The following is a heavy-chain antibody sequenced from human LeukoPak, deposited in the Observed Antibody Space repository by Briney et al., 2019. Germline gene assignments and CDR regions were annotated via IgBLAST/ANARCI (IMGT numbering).Heavy chain of an antibody. V-gene: IGHV4-59*01. J-gene: IGHJ6*03. D-gene: IGHD1-1*01. CDR3: ARVPYNWNDFGIYYYYMDV. CDR1: GGSISSYY. CDR2: IYYSGST. Sequence: ASETLSLTCTVSGGSISSYYWSWIRQPPGKGLEWIGYIYYSGSTNYNPSLKSRVTISVDTSKNQFSLKLSSVTAADTAVYYCARVPYNWNDFGIYYYYMDVWGKGTTVTISS.